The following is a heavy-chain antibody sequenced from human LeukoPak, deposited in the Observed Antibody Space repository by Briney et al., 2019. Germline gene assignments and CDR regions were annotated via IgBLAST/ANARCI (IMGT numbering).Heavy chain of an antibody. Sequence: SMSWIRQPPGKGLEWIGYIYHSGSTYYNPSLKSRVTISVDRSKNQFSLKLSSVTAADTAVYYCARGGLYCSGGSCYKMLYGMDVWGQGTTVTVSS. D-gene: IGHD2-15*01. CDR1: S. CDR2: IYHSGST. V-gene: IGHV4-30-2*01. CDR3: ARGGLYCSGGSCYKMLYGMDV. J-gene: IGHJ6*02.